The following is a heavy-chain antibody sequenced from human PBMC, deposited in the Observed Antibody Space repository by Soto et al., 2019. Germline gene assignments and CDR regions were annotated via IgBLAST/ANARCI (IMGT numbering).Heavy chain of an antibody. D-gene: IGHD3-22*01. V-gene: IGHV1-46*01. J-gene: IGHJ4*02. CDR1: GYTFTSYY. CDR2: INPSGGRT. Sequence: ASVKVSCKASGYTFTSYYMHWVRQAPGQGLEWMGIINPSGGRTSYAQNFQGRVTMTKDTSTSTVYMEPSSLTSEDTWVYYCARGRAKYDYDTSGLGYWGQGTLVTVSS. CDR3: ARGRAKYDYDTSGLGY.